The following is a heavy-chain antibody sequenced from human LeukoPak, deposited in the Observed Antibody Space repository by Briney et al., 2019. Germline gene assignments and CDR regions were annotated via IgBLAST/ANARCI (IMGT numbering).Heavy chain of an antibody. V-gene: IGHV4-59*01. CDR1: GGSINNYY. J-gene: IGHJ4*02. CDR2: IYYTGNT. CDR3: ARLDCSGGRWWGVDY. D-gene: IGHD2-15*01. Sequence: PSETLSLTCTVSGGSINNYYWSWIRQPPGKGLEWIGYIYYTGNTNYNPSLKSRVTISIDTSKGQFSLKLRSVTAADTAVYYCARLDCSGGRWWGVDYWGQGTLVTASS.